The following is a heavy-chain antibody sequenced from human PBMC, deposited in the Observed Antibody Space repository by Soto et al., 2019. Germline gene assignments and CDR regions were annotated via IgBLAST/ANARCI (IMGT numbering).Heavy chain of an antibody. CDR2: ISAYNGNT. V-gene: IGHV1-18*01. J-gene: IGHJ6*02. Sequence: ASVKVSCKASGYTFTSYGISWVRQAPGQGLEWMGWISAYNGNTNYAQKLQGRVTMTTDTSTSTAYMELRSLRSDDTAMYYCARDLGLGRFDYNYYYGMDVWGQGTTVTVSS. CDR1: GYTFTSYG. CDR3: ARDLGLGRFDYNYYYGMDV. D-gene: IGHD3-9*01.